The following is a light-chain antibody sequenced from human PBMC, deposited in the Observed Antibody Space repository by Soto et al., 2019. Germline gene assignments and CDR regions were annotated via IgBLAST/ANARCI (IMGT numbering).Light chain of an antibody. Sequence: SYELTHPPSLSVAPGQTARITCGGNNIGANSVHWYQQRPGQAPVLVVYDDSDRPSKIPERFSGSKSGNTATLTISRVEDGDEADYYCQVWDSSIHVVFGGGTKLTVL. CDR1: NIGANS. J-gene: IGLJ2*01. V-gene: IGLV3-21*02. CDR3: QVWDSSIHVV. CDR2: DDS.